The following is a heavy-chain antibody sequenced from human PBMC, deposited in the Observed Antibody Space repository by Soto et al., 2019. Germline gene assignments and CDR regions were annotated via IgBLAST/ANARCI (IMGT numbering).Heavy chain of an antibody. CDR2: MNPNSGNT. V-gene: IGHV1-8*01. D-gene: IGHD6-6*01. Sequence: GASVKVSCKASGYTFTIYDINWVRQATGQGLEWMGWMNPNSGNTGYAQKFQGRVTMTRNTSISTAYMELSSLRSEDTAVYYCARGQRGIAARPSYYYYYMDVWGKGTTVTVSS. CDR3: ARGQRGIAARPSYYYYYMDV. CDR1: GYTFTIYD. J-gene: IGHJ6*03.